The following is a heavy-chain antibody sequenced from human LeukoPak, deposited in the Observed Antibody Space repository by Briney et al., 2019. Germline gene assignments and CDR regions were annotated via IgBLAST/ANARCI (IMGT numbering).Heavy chain of an antibody. D-gene: IGHD3-22*01. CDR2: INHSGST. J-gene: IGHJ3*02. V-gene: IGHV4-34*01. Sequence: PSETLSLTCAVYGGSFSGYYWSWIRQPPGKGLEWIGEINHSGSTNYNPSLKSRVTISVDTSKNQFSLKLSSVTAADTAVYYCARLLRGGRDTPMVTMIVVRAKSGAFDIWGQGTMVTVS. CDR1: GGSFSGYY. CDR3: ARLLRGGRDTPMVTMIVVRAKSGAFDI.